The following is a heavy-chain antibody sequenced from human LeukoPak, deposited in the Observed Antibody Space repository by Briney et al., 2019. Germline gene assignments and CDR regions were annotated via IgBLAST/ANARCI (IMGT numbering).Heavy chain of an antibody. D-gene: IGHD2-21*02. Sequence: HPGGSLRLSCAASGFAFSTYWMHWVRQAPGKGLVWVSRIDSDGTRTTYADSVKGRFTISRDNAKNTLYLQMNSLRAEDTAVYYCARSPNCGGDCSWGQGTLVTVSS. J-gene: IGHJ5*02. CDR2: IDSDGTRT. CDR1: GFAFSTYW. V-gene: IGHV3-74*01. CDR3: ARSPNCGGDCS.